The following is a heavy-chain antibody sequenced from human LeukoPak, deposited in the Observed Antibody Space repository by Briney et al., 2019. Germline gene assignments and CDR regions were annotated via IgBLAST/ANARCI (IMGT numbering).Heavy chain of an antibody. D-gene: IGHD3-10*01. Sequence: GGSLRLSCAISGITLSNYVMSWVRQPPGKGLEWVAGLSASGGITNYADSVKGRFTISRDNHKNTMYLKMNSLRAEDTAVYFCAKRGVVIRVILVGFHKEAYYFDSWGQGALVTVSS. CDR1: GITLSNYV. V-gene: IGHV3-23*01. CDR2: LSASGGIT. CDR3: AKRGVVIRVILVGFHKEAYYFDS. J-gene: IGHJ4*02.